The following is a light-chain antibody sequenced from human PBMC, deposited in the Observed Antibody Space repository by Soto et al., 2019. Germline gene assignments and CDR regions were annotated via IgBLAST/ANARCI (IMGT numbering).Light chain of an antibody. Sequence: QSALTQPASVSGSPGQSITISCTGTSSDVGGYNSVSWYQHHPGKAPKLMIFDASDRPSGVSSRFSGSKSGNTASLTISGLQAEDEADYYWSSYTTSSTPHYVFGPGTKVPVL. J-gene: IGLJ1*01. CDR1: SSDVGGYNS. V-gene: IGLV2-14*03. CDR3: SSYTTSSTPHYV. CDR2: DAS.